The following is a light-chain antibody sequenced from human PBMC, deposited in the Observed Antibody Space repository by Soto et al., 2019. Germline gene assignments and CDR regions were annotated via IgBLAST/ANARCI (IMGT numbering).Light chain of an antibody. CDR3: QQYNNWPPWT. CDR2: GAS. Sequence: EIVMTQSPATLSVSPGERATLSCRASQSVSSNLAWYQHKPGQAPRLLIYGASTRATGIPARFSRSGSGTEVTLTISSLQSEDFAVYYCQQYNNWPPWTFGQGTMVEIK. J-gene: IGKJ1*01. V-gene: IGKV3-15*01. CDR1: QSVSSN.